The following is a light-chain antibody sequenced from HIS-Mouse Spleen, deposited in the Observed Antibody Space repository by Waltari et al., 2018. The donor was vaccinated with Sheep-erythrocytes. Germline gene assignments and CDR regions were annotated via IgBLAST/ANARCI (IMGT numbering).Light chain of an antibody. CDR1: SSDVGGYNY. CDR3: SSYAGSNNWV. Sequence: QSALTQPPSASGSPGQSVTISCTGTSSDVGGYNYVSWYQQPPGKAPKLMLYEVSKRPSGVPVRFSGSKPGNTASLTVSGLQAEDEADYDCSSYAGSNNWVFGGGTKLTVL. J-gene: IGLJ3*02. CDR2: EVS. V-gene: IGLV2-8*01.